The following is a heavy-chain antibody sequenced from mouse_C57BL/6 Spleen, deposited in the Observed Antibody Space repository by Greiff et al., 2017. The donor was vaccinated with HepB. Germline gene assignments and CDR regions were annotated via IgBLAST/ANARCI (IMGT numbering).Heavy chain of an antibody. CDR2: INPSNGGT. J-gene: IGHJ4*01. Sequence: QVQLQQPGTELVKPGASVKLSCKASGYTFTSYWMHWVKQRPGQGLEWIGNINPSNGGTNYNEKFKSKATLTVDKSSSTAYMQLSSLTSEDSAVDYCARGVYGKGDMDYWGQGTSVTVSS. CDR3: ARGVYGKGDMDY. D-gene: IGHD2-1*01. V-gene: IGHV1-53*01. CDR1: GYTFTSYW.